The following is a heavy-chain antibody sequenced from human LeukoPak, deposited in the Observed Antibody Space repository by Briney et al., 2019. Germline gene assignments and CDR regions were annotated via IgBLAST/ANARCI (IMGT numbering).Heavy chain of an antibody. V-gene: IGHV4-4*07. D-gene: IGHD3-3*01. CDR3: ARHGPYYDFWSGYYDRGVGFDY. Sequence: SETLSLTCTVSGGSISSYYWSWIRQPAGKGLEWIGRIYTSGSTNYNPSLKSRVTMSVDTSKNQFSLKLSSVTAADTAVYYCARHGPYYDFWSGYYDRGVGFDYWGQGTLVTVSS. CDR2: IYTSGST. J-gene: IGHJ4*02. CDR1: GGSISSYY.